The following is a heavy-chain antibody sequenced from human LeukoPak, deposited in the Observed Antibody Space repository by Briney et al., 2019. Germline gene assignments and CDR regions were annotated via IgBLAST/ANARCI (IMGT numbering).Heavy chain of an antibody. D-gene: IGHD3-10*01. CDR3: ARFRIHYGSGSPSGLDV. Sequence: ASVKVSCKASGYTFTNFEINWVRQATGQGLEWMGWMSPNSGDTGYVEKFQGRVTMTRNTSISTAYMELSSLRSEDTAVYYCARFRIHYGSGSPSGLDVWGQGTTVTVS. CDR1: GYTFTNFE. V-gene: IGHV1-8*01. CDR2: MSPNSGDT. J-gene: IGHJ6*02.